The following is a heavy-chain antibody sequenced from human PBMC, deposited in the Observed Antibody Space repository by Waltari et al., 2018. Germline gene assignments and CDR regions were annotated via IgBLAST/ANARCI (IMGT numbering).Heavy chain of an antibody. CDR3: ARDLYCSGGSCYSPHFDY. V-gene: IGHV1-46*01. CDR2: INPSGGST. D-gene: IGHD2-15*01. J-gene: IGHJ4*02. Sequence: LEWMGIINPSGGSTSYAQKFQGRVTMTRDTSTSTVYMELSSLRSEDTAVYYCARDLYCSGGSCYSPHFDYWGQGTLVTVSS.